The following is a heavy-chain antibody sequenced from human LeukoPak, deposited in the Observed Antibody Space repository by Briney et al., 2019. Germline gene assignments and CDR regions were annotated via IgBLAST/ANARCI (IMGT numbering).Heavy chain of an antibody. J-gene: IGHJ3*02. Sequence: GASVKVSCKASGYTFTSYDINWVRQATGQGLEWMGWMNPNSGNTGYAQKFQGRVTITRDTSASTAYMELSSLRSEDMAVYYCARPQFPYSGSQRAAFDIWGQGTMVTVSS. D-gene: IGHD1-26*01. CDR2: MNPNSGNT. CDR1: GYTFTSYD. V-gene: IGHV1-8*03. CDR3: ARPQFPYSGSQRAAFDI.